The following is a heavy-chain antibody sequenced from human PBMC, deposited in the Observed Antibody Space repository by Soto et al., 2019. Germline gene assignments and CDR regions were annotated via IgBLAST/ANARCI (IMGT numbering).Heavy chain of an antibody. V-gene: IGHV1-69*02. CDR3: ARAQRNYDILTGCYTNWFDP. CDR2: IIPSLGIA. Sequence: ASVKVSCKASGGTFSSYTISWVRQAPGQGLEWMGRIIPSLGIANYAQKFQGRVTITADKSTSTAYMELSSLRSEDTAVYYCARAQRNYDILTGCYTNWFDPWGQGTQVTVSS. D-gene: IGHD3-9*01. J-gene: IGHJ5*02. CDR1: GGTFSSYT.